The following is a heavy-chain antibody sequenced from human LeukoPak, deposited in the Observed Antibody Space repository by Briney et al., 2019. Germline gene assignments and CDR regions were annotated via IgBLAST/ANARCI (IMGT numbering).Heavy chain of an antibody. CDR2: FTSRSAGGTI. J-gene: IGHJ4*02. V-gene: IGHV3-15*01. Sequence: GGSLRVSCTASGVTVSNTWMSWVRQAPGKGMEWVGLFTSRSAGGTIHYAAPVQGRLTILAEDSKNTWYLQMNGLQIEDTGIYYCTTGGGTMDFWGQGTLVTVSS. CDR1: GVTVSNTW. D-gene: IGHD2-15*01. CDR3: TTGGGTMDF.